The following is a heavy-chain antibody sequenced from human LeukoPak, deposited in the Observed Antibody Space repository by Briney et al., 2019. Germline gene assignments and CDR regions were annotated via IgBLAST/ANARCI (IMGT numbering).Heavy chain of an antibody. CDR2: ISSSSSSYI. D-gene: IGHD3-3*01. V-gene: IGHV3-21*01. Sequence: GGSLRLSCAASGFTFSSYSMNWVRQAPGKGLEWVSSISSSSSSYIYYADSVKGRFTISRDNAKNSLYLQMNSLRAEDTAVYYCAREYYDFWSGYHNDAFDIWGQGTMVTVSS. CDR3: AREYYDFWSGYHNDAFDI. CDR1: GFTFSSYS. J-gene: IGHJ3*02.